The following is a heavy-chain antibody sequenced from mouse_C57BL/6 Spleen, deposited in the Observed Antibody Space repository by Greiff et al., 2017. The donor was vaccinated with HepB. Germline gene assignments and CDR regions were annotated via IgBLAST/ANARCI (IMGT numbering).Heavy chain of an antibody. D-gene: IGHD2-14*01. V-gene: IGHV1-42*01. J-gene: IGHJ2*01. CDR3: ARQVDY. Sequence: EVHLVESGPELVKPGASVKISCKASGYSFTGYYMNWVKQSPEKSLEWIGEINPSTGGTTYNQKFKAKATLTVDKSSSTAYMQLKSLTSEDSAVYYCARQVDYWGQGTTLTVSS. CDR1: GYSFTGYY. CDR2: INPSTGGT.